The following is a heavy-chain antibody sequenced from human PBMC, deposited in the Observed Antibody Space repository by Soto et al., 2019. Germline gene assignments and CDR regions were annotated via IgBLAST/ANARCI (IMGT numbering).Heavy chain of an antibody. Sequence: SGPTLVNPTQTLTLTCTCSGFSVKTSGVGVGWIRQPPGKTLEWLALIYWNDFKRYTPSLKSRLTITKDTSKNQVVLTMTNMDPVDTATYYCAHSPEGLHGFDYWGQGTLVTVSS. D-gene: IGHD2-8*01. CDR2: IYWNDFK. V-gene: IGHV2-5*01. CDR1: GFSVKTSGVG. CDR3: AHSPEGLHGFDY. J-gene: IGHJ4*02.